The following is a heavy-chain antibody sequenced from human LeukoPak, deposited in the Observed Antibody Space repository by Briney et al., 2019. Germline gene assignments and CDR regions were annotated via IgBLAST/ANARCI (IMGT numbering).Heavy chain of an antibody. Sequence: PGGSLRLSCTASGFTFGDYAMSWVRQAPGKGLEWVANIKQDGSEKYYVDSVKGRFTISRDNAKNSLYLQMNSLRAEDTAVYYCAKALWALDYWGQGTLVTVSS. CDR3: AKALWALDY. CDR2: IKQDGSEK. D-gene: IGHD3-10*01. V-gene: IGHV3-7*01. CDR1: GFTFGDYA. J-gene: IGHJ4*02.